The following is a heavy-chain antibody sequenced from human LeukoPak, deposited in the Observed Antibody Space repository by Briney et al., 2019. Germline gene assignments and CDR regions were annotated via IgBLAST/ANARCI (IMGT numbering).Heavy chain of an antibody. CDR2: ISAYNGNT. Sequence: ASVTVSFKASGYTFTVYYMHWVRQAPGQGQEWMGWISAYNGNTNYAQKLQGTVTMTTATSTSTAYLELRSLRSDDTAVYCCARDSTGYSSGWYPPDFDYWGQGTLVTVSS. CDR3: ARDSTGYSSGWYPPDFDY. J-gene: IGHJ4*02. CDR1: GYTFTVYY. V-gene: IGHV1-18*04. D-gene: IGHD6-19*01.